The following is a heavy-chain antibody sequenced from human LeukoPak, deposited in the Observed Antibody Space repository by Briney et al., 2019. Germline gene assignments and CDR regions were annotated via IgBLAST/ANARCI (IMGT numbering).Heavy chain of an antibody. D-gene: IGHD3-3*01. J-gene: IGHJ5*02. V-gene: IGHV4-39*01. CDR3: ARADAIFGVVIRPQTFDP. Sequence: PSETLSLACSVSAGSIRSSSYFWARIRQPPGKGLEGIGNIYYTGSTYSNVPLRRRVAISVDASQNQFSLRLSSVAAADTAVYYCARADAIFGVVIRPQTFDPWGQGTLVPVPS. CDR1: AGSIRSSSYF. CDR2: IYYTGST.